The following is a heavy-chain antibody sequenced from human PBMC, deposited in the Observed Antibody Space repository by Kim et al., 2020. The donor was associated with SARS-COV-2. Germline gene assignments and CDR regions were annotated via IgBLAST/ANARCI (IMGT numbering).Heavy chain of an antibody. J-gene: IGHJ4*02. CDR1: GGSISSSSYY. Sequence: SETLSLTCTVSGGSISSSSYYWGWIRQPPGKGLEWIGSIYYSGSTYYNPSLKSRVTISVDTSKNQFSLKLSSVTAADTAVYYCASAMYRGYRGVYFDYWGQGTLVTVSS. CDR2: IYYSGST. V-gene: IGHV4-39*07. CDR3: ASAMYRGYRGVYFDY. D-gene: IGHD5-12*01.